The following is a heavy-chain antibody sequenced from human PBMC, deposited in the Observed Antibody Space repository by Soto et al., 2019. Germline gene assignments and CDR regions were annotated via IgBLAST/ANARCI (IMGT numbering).Heavy chain of an antibody. CDR1: GFTFSTYG. D-gene: IGHD5-12*01. CDR2: ISYDGTYK. J-gene: IGHJ4*02. CDR3: ASGLGDSDYDDDY. Sequence: QVQLVESGGGVVQPGRSLRLSCAASGFTFSTYGMHWVRQAPGKGLEWVAVISYDGTYKYYIDSVKGRFTISRDNSKNTLYLQMNSLSTEDTAVYYCASGLGDSDYDDDYWGQGTLVTVSS. V-gene: IGHV3-30*03.